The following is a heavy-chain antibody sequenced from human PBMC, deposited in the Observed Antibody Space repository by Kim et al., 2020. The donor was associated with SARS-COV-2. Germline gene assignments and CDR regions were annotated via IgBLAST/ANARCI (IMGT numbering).Heavy chain of an antibody. CDR2: IIPIFGTA. D-gene: IGHD5-12*01. CDR3: ARGEMATTLFDY. J-gene: IGHJ4*02. Sequence: SVKVSCKASGGTFSSYAISWVRQAPGQGLEWMGGIIPIFGTANYAQKFQGRVTITADESTSTAYMELSSLRSEDTAVYYCARGEMATTLFDYWGQGTLVTVSS. V-gene: IGHV1-69*13. CDR1: GGTFSSYA.